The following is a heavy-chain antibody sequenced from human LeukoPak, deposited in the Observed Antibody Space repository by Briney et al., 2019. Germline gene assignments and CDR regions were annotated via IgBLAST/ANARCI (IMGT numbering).Heavy chain of an antibody. V-gene: IGHV3-30*18. CDR1: GFTFSSYG. J-gene: IGHJ4*02. CDR3: AKDPFSCRSSGCHGIDY. D-gene: IGHD6-19*01. CDR2: ISYDGSNT. Sequence: GGSLRLSCAASGFTFSSYGMHWVRQAPGKGLEWVAVISYDGSNTYYADSVKGRFTISRDNSKNTLYLQMNSLRAEDTALYYCAKDPFSCRSSGCHGIDYWGQGTLVTVSS.